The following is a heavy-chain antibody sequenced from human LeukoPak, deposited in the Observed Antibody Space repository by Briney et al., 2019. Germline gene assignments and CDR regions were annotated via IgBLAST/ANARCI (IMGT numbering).Heavy chain of an antibody. J-gene: IGHJ1*01. CDR1: GFTFSSYA. Sequence: GGSLRLSCAASGFTFSSYAMHWVRQAPGKGLEWVAVISYDGSNKYYADSVKGRFTISRDNSKNTLYLQMNSLRAEDTAVYYCATREDRVTTDYFQHWGQGTLVTVSS. V-gene: IGHV3-30*04. CDR3: ATREDRVTTDYFQH. CDR2: ISYDGSNK. D-gene: IGHD4-17*01.